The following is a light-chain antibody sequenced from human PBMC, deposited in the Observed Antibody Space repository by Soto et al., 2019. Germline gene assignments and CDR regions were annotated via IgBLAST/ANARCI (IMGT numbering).Light chain of an antibody. CDR1: SSDVGAYNY. J-gene: IGLJ1*01. V-gene: IGLV2-14*01. CDR3: SSKRDSSTLFV. Sequence: SVLTQPACLSGSGGQSITISCTVTSSDVGAYNYVSWYQHHPGKVPKLLIYEVTNRPSGVSDRFSGSKSGNTASLTISGLQAEDEADYYCSSKRDSSTLFVFGTGTKVTVL. CDR2: EVT.